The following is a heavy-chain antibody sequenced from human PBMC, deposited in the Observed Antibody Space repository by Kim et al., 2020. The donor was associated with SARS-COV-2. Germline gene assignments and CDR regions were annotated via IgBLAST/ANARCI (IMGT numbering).Heavy chain of an antibody. V-gene: IGHV4-34*01. Sequence: SETLSLTCAVYGGSFSGYYWSWIRQPPGKGLEWIGEINHSGSTNYNPSLKSRVTISVDTSKNQFSLKLSSVTAADTAVYYCARVVGRSRIQLLPDYWGQG. CDR2: INHSGST. J-gene: IGHJ4*02. D-gene: IGHD5-18*01. CDR1: GGSFSGYY. CDR3: ARVVGRSRIQLLPDY.